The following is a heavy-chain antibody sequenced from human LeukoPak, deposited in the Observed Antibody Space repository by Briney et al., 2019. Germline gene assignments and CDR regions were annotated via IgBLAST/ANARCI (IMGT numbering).Heavy chain of an antibody. V-gene: IGHV3-23*01. Sequence: GASLRLSCAASGFTFSSYAMSWVRQAPGKGLEWASAISGSGGSTYYADSVKGRFTISRDNSKNTLYLQMNSLRAEDTAVYYCAKDQVEQWLTDFDYWGQGTLVTVSS. D-gene: IGHD6-19*01. CDR2: ISGSGGST. CDR1: GFTFSSYA. J-gene: IGHJ4*02. CDR3: AKDQVEQWLTDFDY.